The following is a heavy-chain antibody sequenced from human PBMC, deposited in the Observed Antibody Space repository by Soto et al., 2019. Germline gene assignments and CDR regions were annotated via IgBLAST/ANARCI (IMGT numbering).Heavy chain of an antibody. J-gene: IGHJ5*02. CDR1: GLSFSNYA. D-gene: IGHD3-22*01. CDR3: AKDRLPSITMIVVVNWFDP. Sequence: GGSLTLSCAASGLSFSNYAMSWVRQAPGKGLEWVSGIGGIRGSRTYYVDSVKGRFTISRDNSRNTLYLQVDSLRAEDTAVYYCAKDRLPSITMIVVVNWFDPWGQGTLVTVSS. V-gene: IGHV3-23*01. CDR2: IGGIRGSRT.